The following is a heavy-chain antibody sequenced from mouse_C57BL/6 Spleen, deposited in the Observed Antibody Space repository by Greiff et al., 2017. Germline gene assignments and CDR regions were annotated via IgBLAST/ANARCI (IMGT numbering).Heavy chain of an antibody. CDR3: ARPVTKGAWFAY. CDR2: IDPSDSYT. J-gene: IGHJ3*01. D-gene: IGHD1-3*01. V-gene: IGHV1-69*01. CDR1: GYTFTSYW. Sequence: QVQLQQPGAELVMPGASVKLSCKASGYTFTSYWMHWVKQRPGQGLEWIGEIDPSDSYTNYNQKFKGKSTLTVDKSSSTAYMQLSSLTSEDSAVYYCARPVTKGAWFAYWGQGTLVTVSA.